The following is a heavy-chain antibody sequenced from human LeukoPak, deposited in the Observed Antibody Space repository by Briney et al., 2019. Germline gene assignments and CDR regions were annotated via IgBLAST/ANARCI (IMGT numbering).Heavy chain of an antibody. CDR3: ARGYYDFWSGFYTSSLFFDF. CDR1: GYNFADNW. CDR2: ICPSDSDT. V-gene: IGHV5-51*01. D-gene: IGHD3-3*01. Sequence: PGESLKISCTGSGYNFADNWIGWVRQKPGKGLEWMGIICPSDSDTKYNPSFRGQVTISADESISTAFLQWGSLKASDSAMYYCARGYYDFWSGFYTSSLFFDFWGQGTLVTVSS. J-gene: IGHJ5*01.